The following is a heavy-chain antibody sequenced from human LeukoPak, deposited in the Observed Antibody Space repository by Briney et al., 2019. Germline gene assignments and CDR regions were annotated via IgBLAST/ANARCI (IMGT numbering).Heavy chain of an antibody. Sequence: GRSLRLSCAASGFTFSSYGMHWVRQAPGKGLEWVAIISYDGSYQNYGDSVKGRFTISRDNAKNSLYLQMNSLRAEDTAVYYCARDNPTSNYYDSSGKYRGDYWGQGTLVTVSS. D-gene: IGHD3-22*01. CDR2: ISYDGSYQ. V-gene: IGHV3-33*05. J-gene: IGHJ4*02. CDR3: ARDNPTSNYYDSSGKYRGDY. CDR1: GFTFSSYG.